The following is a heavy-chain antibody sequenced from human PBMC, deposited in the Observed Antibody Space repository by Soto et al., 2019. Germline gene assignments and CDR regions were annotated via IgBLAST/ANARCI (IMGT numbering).Heavy chain of an antibody. CDR2: IYTSGST. CDR1: GGSISRYY. V-gene: IGHV4-4*07. D-gene: IGHD2-15*01. Sequence: SQTLSLTSTVSGGSISRYYWSWIRQPAGKGLEWIGRIYTSGSTNYNPALKSRVTMSVDTSKNQFSLKLSSVTAADTAVYYCARAGSGQRWNWFDTWGPGTLVTVFS. J-gene: IGHJ5*02. CDR3: ARAGSGQRWNWFDT.